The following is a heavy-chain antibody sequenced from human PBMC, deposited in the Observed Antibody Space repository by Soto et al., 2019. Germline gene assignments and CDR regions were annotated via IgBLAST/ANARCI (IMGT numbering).Heavy chain of an antibody. CDR1: GYSFTSYW. D-gene: IGHD3-3*01. J-gene: IGHJ6*02. CDR3: ARHYFDFWSGYPPMDV. Sequence: PGESLKICCKGSGYSFTSYWISWVRQMPGKGLEWMGRIDPSDSYTNYSPSFQGHVTISADKSISTAYLQWSSLKASDTAMYYCARHYFDFWSGYPPMDVWGQGTTVTVSS. V-gene: IGHV5-10-1*01. CDR2: IDPSDSYT.